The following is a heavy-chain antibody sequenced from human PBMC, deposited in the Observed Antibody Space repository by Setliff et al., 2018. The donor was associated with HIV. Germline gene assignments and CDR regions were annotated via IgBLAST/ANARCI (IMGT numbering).Heavy chain of an antibody. CDR2: MNPSGGST. CDR1: GHIFSSYN. Sequence: ASVKVSCKASGHIFSSYNMHWVRQAPGQGLEWMGMMNPSGGSTSYAQKFQGRVSVTRDTSTRTVYLELSSLKSEDTALYYCARDQGTYCSGGSCYFHYYFDSWGQGTLVTVSS. D-gene: IGHD2-15*01. CDR3: ARDQGTYCSGGSCYFHYYFDS. J-gene: IGHJ4*02. V-gene: IGHV1-46*01.